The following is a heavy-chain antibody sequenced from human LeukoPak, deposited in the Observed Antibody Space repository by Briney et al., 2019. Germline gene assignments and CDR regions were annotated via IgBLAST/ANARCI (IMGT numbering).Heavy chain of an antibody. J-gene: IGHJ6*03. CDR1: GGSISSGSYY. CDR2: IYTSGST. CDR3: ASVGPVTYYYGSGSYPYYMDV. V-gene: IGHV4-61*02. Sequence: PSETLSLTCTVSGGSISSGSYYWSWIRQPAGTGLEYIGRIYTSGSTNYNPSLKSRVTISVDTSKNQFSLKLSSVTAADTAVYYCASVGPVTYYYGSGSYPYYMDVWGKGTTVTISS. D-gene: IGHD3-10*01.